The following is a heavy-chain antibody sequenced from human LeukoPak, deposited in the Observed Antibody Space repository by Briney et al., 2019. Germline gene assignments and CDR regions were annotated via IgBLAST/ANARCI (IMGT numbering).Heavy chain of an antibody. CDR3: AYSSSWYGFDY. CDR1: GFTFNSYS. V-gene: IGHV3-21*01. CDR2: LSSSSTYI. D-gene: IGHD6-13*01. Sequence: PGGSLRLSCAASGFTFNSYSMHWVRQAPGKGLEWVSCLSSSSTYIYYADSVKGRFTISRDNAKNSLYLQMNSLRAEDTAVYYCAYSSSWYGFDYWGQGTLVTVSS. J-gene: IGHJ4*02.